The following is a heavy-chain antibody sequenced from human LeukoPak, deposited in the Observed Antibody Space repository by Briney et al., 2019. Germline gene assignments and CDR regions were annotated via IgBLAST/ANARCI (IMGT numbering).Heavy chain of an antibody. CDR1: GYTFTSYG. Sequence: GASVKVSCKASGYTFTSYGISWVRQAPGQGLEWMGWISAYNGNTNYAQKLQGRVTMTTDTSTSTAYMELRSLRSDDTAVYYCARVCTMVRRVMVYYGMDVWGQGTTVTVSS. CDR2: ISAYNGNT. D-gene: IGHD3-10*01. CDR3: ARVCTMVRRVMVYYGMDV. V-gene: IGHV1-18*01. J-gene: IGHJ6*02.